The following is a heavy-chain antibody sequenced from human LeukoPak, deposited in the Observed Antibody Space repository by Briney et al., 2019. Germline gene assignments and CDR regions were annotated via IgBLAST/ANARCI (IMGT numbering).Heavy chain of an antibody. V-gene: IGHV7-4-1*02. CDR2: INTNTGNP. D-gene: IGHD5-24*01. CDR1: GYTFTSYA. J-gene: IGHJ5*02. CDR3: ARGKVPLEMATIMSIPWFDP. Sequence: ASVKVSCKASGYTFTSYAMNWVRQAPGQGLEWMGWINTNTGNPTYAQGFTGRFVFSLDTSVSTAYLQISSLKAEDTAVYYCARGKVPLEMATIMSIPWFDPWGQGTLVTVSS.